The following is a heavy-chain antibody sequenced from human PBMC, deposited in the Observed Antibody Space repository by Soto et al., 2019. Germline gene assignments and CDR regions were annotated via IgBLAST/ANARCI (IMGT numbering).Heavy chain of an antibody. J-gene: IGHJ4*02. V-gene: IGHV4-59*01. CDR1: GGSISGYY. CDR2: IYYSGYT. Sequence: QVQLQESGPGLVKPSETLSLTCAVSGGSISGYYWSWIRQPPGKRLEWIGYIYYSGYTNYNPSLKSRVTIAVDRSKIQFSLELRSVTASDTGVYYCAGDSVGSGYDWGQGTLVTVSS. CDR3: AGDSVGSGYD. D-gene: IGHD5-12*01.